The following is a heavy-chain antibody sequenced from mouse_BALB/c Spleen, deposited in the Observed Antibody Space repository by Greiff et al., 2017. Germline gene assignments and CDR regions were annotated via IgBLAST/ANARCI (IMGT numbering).Heavy chain of an antibody. CDR2: IWGDGST. J-gene: IGHJ4*01. CDR1: GFSLTGYG. CDR3: ARGWLLAPYAMDY. V-gene: IGHV2-6-7*01. Sequence: QVQLKQSGPGLVAPSQSLSITCTVSGFSLTGYGVNWVRQPPGKGLEWLGMIWGDGSTDYNSALKSRLSISKDNSKSQVFLKMNSLQTDDTARYYCARGWLLAPYAMDYWGQGTSVTVSS. D-gene: IGHD2-3*01.